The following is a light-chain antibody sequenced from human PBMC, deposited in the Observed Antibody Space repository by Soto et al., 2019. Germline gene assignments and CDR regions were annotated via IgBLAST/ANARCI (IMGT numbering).Light chain of an antibody. CDR2: KAS. CDR1: QTISSW. Sequence: DIQMTQSPSTLSGSVGDRVTITCRASQTISSWLAWYQQKPGKAPKLLIYKASTLKSGVPSRFSGSGSGTEFTLTISSLQPDDFATYYCQQSYSRVTFGQGTKVEIK. J-gene: IGKJ1*01. CDR3: QQSYSRVT. V-gene: IGKV1-5*03.